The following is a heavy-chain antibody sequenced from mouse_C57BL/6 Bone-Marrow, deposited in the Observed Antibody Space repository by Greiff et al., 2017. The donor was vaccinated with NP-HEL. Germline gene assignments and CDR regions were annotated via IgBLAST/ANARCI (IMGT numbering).Heavy chain of an antibody. D-gene: IGHD2-4*01. CDR1: GYTFTSYW. V-gene: IGHV1-55*01. CDR2: IYPGSGST. Sequence: QVQLQQPGAELVKPGASVKMSCKASGYTFTSYWITWVKQRPGQGLEWIGDIYPGSGSTNYNEKFKSKATLTVDTSSSTAYMQLSSLTSEDSAVYYCAIASDYDGGGDYFDYWGQGTTLTVSS. CDR3: AIASDYDGGGDYFDY. J-gene: IGHJ2*01.